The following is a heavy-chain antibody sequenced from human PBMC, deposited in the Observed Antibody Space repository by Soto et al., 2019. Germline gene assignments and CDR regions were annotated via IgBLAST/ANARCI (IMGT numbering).Heavy chain of an antibody. D-gene: IGHD4-17*01. J-gene: IGHJ6*03. CDR2: IWYDGSNK. V-gene: IGHV3-33*08. Sequence: GGSLRLSCAASGFTFSSYAMSWVRQAPGKGLEWVAFIWYDGSNKYYADSVKGRFTISRDNSKNTLYLQMNSLRAEDTAVYYCARDLRYYYYYMDVWGKGTTVTVSS. CDR1: GFTFSSYA. CDR3: ARDLRYYYYYMDV.